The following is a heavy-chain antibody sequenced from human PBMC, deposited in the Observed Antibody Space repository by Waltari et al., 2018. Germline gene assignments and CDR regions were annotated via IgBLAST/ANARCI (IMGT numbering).Heavy chain of an antibody. V-gene: IGHV3-30*02. D-gene: IGHD6-19*01. CDR2: IRYDGTNK. CDR3: AKDRGWPNYLDY. J-gene: IGHJ4*02. Sequence: QVQLVESGGGVVQPGGSLRLSCAAPGFTFSSYGMHWVRQAPGKGLEWVTFIRYDGTNKYYSDSVKGRFTISRDNSKNTLYLQMNSLRPEDTAVYYCAKDRGWPNYLDYWGQGTLVTVSS. CDR1: GFTFSSYG.